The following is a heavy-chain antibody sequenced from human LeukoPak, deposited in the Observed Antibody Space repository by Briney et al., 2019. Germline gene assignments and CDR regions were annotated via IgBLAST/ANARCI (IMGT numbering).Heavy chain of an antibody. CDR1: GYTFTDYY. V-gene: IGHV1-2*02. CDR3: ARGGPSQVATVYWFFDL. CDR2: INPNNGGT. D-gene: IGHD5-12*01. J-gene: IGHJ2*01. Sequence: GASVQVSCEASGYTFTDYYMHWVRQAPGQGLEWMGSINPNNGGTNSAQRFRGRVTMTRDTSIATAYMDLSSLRSDDTAVYYCARGGPSQVATVYWFFDLWGRGTLVTVSS.